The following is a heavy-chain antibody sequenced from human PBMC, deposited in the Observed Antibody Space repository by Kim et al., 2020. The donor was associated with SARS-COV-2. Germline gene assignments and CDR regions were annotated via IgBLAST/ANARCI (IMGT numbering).Heavy chain of an antibody. Sequence: NVETKYAQKFQGRVTMTRDTSISTAYMELNSLISDDTAVYYCARSGEFDYWGQGALVTVSS. CDR3: ARSGEFDY. V-gene: IGHV1-2*02. J-gene: IGHJ4*02. D-gene: IGHD3-10*01. CDR2: NVET.